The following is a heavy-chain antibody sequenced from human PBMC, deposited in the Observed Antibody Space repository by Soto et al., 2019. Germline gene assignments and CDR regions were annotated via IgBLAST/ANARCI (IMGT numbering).Heavy chain of an antibody. V-gene: IGHV4-34*01. CDR1: GQSFSGHS. CDR2: INESGST. D-gene: IGHD1-1*01. CDR3: ARGSGIVALPGELEDVNYDY. Sequence: QVQLQQWGAGLVKPSETLSLSCAVYGQSFSGHSWAWIRQPPGKGLEWIGEINESGSTYYNPSLKSRVTNSTETSKNQFSLKLSSVSAADTAAYFCARGSGIVALPGELEDVNYDYWGQGTLVNVSS. J-gene: IGHJ4*02.